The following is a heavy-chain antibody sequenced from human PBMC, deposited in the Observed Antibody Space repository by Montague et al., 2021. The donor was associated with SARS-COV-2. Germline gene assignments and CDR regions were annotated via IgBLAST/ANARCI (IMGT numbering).Heavy chain of an antibody. CDR3: SSLVETYYYYYVMDV. J-gene: IGHJ6*02. Sequence: STYYNPSLKSRVTISVDTSKNQFSLKLSFLTAADTAVYYCSSLVETYYYYYVMDVWGQGNTVIVS. D-gene: IGHD4-23*01. V-gene: IGHV4-39*01. CDR2: ST.